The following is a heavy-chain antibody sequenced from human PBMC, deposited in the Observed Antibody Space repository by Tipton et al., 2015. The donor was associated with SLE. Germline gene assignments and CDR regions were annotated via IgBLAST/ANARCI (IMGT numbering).Heavy chain of an antibody. V-gene: IGHV4-39*07. CDR1: GGSITSSSYY. CDR3: ATPGYFGSGSSVAY. Sequence: TLSLTCTVSGGSITSSSYYWVWIRQPPGKGLEWIGSIYSSGYTYYNPPLKSRISISVDTSKSQFSLKLNSVTAADTAVYYCATPGYFGSGSSVAYWGQGTLVAVSS. D-gene: IGHD3-10*01. CDR2: IYSSGYT. J-gene: IGHJ4*02.